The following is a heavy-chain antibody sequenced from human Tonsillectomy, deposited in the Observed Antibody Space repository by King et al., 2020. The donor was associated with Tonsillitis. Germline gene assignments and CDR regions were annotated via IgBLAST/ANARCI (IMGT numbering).Heavy chain of an antibody. J-gene: IGHJ4*02. V-gene: IGHV1-2*02. CDR2: INTLSGGI. CDR3: ARVVPVAGTRWDYFDY. D-gene: IGHD6-19*01. Sequence: VQLVQSGAEVKKPGASVKVSCKSSGDTFISQYMHWVRQAPGQGLEWMGWINTLSGGINYAQKFQGRVTMTRDTSISTAYMDLRSLRSDDTAVYYCARVVPVAGTRWDYFDYWGQGTLVTVSS. CDR1: GDTFISQY.